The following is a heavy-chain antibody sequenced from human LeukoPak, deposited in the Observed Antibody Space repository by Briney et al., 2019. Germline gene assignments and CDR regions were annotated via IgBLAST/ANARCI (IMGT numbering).Heavy chain of an antibody. CDR3: ARDQGGNLDY. CDR1: GFTFSSYW. D-gene: IGHD1-1*01. CDR2: INQDGSEK. J-gene: IGHJ4*02. Sequence: SGGSLRLSCATSGFTFSSYWMTWVRQTPGKGLEWVAHINQDGSEKYYVDSVQGRFTISRDNAKNSPYLQMSSLRAEDTAVYYCARDQGGNLDYWGQGTLVTVSS. V-gene: IGHV3-7*04.